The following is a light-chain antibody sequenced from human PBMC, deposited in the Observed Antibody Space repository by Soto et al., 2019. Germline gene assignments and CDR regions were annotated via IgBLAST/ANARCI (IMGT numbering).Light chain of an antibody. J-gene: IGLJ3*02. CDR3: SSYTSSSTSRV. V-gene: IGLV2-14*01. Sequence: QSALTQPASVSGSPGQSITISCTGTSSDVGGYNYVSWNQQHPGKAPKLMIYEVSNRPSGVSNRFSGSKSGNTASLTISGLQAEDEADYYCSSYTSSSTSRVFGGGTKVTVL. CDR2: EVS. CDR1: SSDVGGYNY.